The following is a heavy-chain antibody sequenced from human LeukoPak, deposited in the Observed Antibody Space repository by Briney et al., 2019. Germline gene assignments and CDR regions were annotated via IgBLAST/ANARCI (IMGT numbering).Heavy chain of an antibody. V-gene: IGHV4-61*02. D-gene: IGHD3-10*01. CDR3: ARFPSYFTMVRGVISAIDY. CDR2: IYTSGST. J-gene: IGHJ4*02. CDR1: GGSISSGSYY. Sequence: SENLSLTCTVSGGSISSGSYYWSWIRQPAGKGLEWIGRIYTSGSTNYNPSLKSRVTISVDTSKNQFSLKLSSVTAADTAVYYCARFPSYFTMVRGVISAIDYWGQGTLVTVSS.